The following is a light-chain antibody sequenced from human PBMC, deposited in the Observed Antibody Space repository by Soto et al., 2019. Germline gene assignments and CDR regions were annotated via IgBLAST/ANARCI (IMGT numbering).Light chain of an antibody. Sequence: EIVMTQSPATLSASPGERVTLSCRASESINSDLAWYQQKPGQAPRLLIYGASTRATGIPARFSGSGSGTDFTLTISSLQSEDFVVYYCQQFNRWPPLTFGGGTKVDIK. V-gene: IGKV3-15*01. CDR3: QQFNRWPPLT. J-gene: IGKJ4*01. CDR2: GAS. CDR1: ESINSD.